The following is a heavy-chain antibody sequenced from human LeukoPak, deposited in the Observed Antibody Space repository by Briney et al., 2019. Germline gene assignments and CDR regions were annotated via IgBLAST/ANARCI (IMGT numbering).Heavy chain of an antibody. CDR1: GGSISSYY. Sequence: SETLSLTCTVSGGSISSYYWSWIRQPAGKGLEWIGRIYTSGSTNYNPSLKSRVTISVDTSKNQFSLKLSSVTAADTAVYYCARESSIVVVPAAIPRAFDIWGQGTMVTVSS. CDR3: ARESSIVVVPAAIPRAFDI. V-gene: IGHV4-4*07. D-gene: IGHD2-2*02. J-gene: IGHJ3*02. CDR2: IYTSGST.